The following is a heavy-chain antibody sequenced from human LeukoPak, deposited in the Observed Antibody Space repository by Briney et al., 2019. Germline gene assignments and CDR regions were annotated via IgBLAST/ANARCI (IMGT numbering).Heavy chain of an antibody. Sequence: GGSLRLSCAASGFTFSSYGMHWVRQAPGKGLEWVASIRHDGSNKYYADSVKGRFTISRDNSKNTLYLQMNSLRAEDTAVYYCARVTYLGYCSSTSCSNAFDIWGQGTMVTVSS. V-gene: IGHV3-30*02. CDR3: ARVTYLGYCSSTSCSNAFDI. CDR2: IRHDGSNK. J-gene: IGHJ3*02. D-gene: IGHD2-2*01. CDR1: GFTFSSYG.